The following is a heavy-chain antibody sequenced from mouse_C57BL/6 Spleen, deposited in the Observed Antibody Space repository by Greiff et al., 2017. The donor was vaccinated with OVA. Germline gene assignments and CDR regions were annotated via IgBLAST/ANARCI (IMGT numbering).Heavy chain of an antibody. V-gene: IGHV1-50*01. Sequence: QVQLQQPGAELVKPGASVKLSCKASGYTFTSYWMQWVKQRPGQGLEWIGEIDPSDSYTNYNQKFKGKATLTVDTSSSTAYMQLSSLTSEDSAVYYCARFYFYYFDYWGQGTTLTVSS. CDR3: ARFYFYYFDY. CDR1: GYTFTSYW. D-gene: IGHD2-1*01. CDR2: IDPSDSYT. J-gene: IGHJ2*01.